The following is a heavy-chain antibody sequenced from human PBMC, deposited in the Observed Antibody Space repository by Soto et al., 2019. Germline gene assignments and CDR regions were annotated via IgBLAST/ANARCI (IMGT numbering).Heavy chain of an antibody. J-gene: IGHJ4*02. CDR1: GGSISSGDYY. V-gene: IGHV4-30-4*01. CDR3: ARDRSGSGSYYNIFDY. Sequence: LSLTCTVSGGSISSGDYYWSWIRQPPGKGLEWIGYIHNGGSTYRNPSLKSRATMSLDTSKNQFSLKLISVAAADTAVYYCARDRSGSGSYYNIFDYWGRGTLVTVSS. D-gene: IGHD3-10*01. CDR2: IHNGGST.